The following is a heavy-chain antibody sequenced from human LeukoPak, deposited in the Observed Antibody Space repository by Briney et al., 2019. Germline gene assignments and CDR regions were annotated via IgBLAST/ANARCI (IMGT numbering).Heavy chain of an antibody. Sequence: ASVKVSCKASGDTFTSYYMHWVRQAPGQGLEWMGIINPSGGSTNYAQKFQGRVNMTRDMSTSIVYMELSSLRSEDTAVYYCARGRHYYDSSDYYYEGDAFDIWGQGTMVTVSS. CDR3: ARGRHYYDSSDYYYEGDAFDI. CDR2: INPSGGST. J-gene: IGHJ3*02. CDR1: GDTFTSYY. D-gene: IGHD3-22*01. V-gene: IGHV1-46*01.